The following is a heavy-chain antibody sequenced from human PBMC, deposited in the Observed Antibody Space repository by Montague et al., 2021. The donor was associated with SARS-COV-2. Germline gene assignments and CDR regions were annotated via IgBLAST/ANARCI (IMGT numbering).Heavy chain of an antibody. J-gene: IGHJ4*02. Sequence: VKPTQTLTLTCTFSGFSLSTSGMCVSWIRQPPGKALEWLARIXXXDDKYYSTSLKTRLTISKDTSKNQVVLTMTNMDPVDTATYYCARTSIAAAGTAIDYWGQGTLVTVSS. V-gene: IGHV2-70*11. CDR1: GFSLSTSGMC. D-gene: IGHD6-13*01. CDR2: IXXXDDK. CDR3: ARTSIAAAGTAIDY.